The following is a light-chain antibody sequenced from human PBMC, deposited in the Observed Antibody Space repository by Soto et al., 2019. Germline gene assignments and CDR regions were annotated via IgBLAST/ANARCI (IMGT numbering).Light chain of an antibody. V-gene: IGKV1-9*01. CDR2: GAS. Sequence: IQLTQSPSSLSASVGDRVTITCRASQGISSNLAWYQQKPGRAPKLLIFGASTLQSGVPSRFSGNGSGTDFTLTISSLQPEDFATYFCQQLNSYPPWTFGQGTKVEIK. CDR1: QGISSN. CDR3: QQLNSYPPWT. J-gene: IGKJ1*01.